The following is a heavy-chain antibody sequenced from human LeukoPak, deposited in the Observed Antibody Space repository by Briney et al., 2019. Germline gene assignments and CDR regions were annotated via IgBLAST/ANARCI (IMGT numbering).Heavy chain of an antibody. D-gene: IGHD5-24*01. V-gene: IGHV3-7*01. Sequence: GGSLRLSCAASGFTFSIYWMSWVRQAPGKGLEWVANIKEDGSEKYYVDSVMGRFTISRDNAKNSLYLQMNSLRAGDTALHYCARDQMAMPAWGQGTLVTVSS. J-gene: IGHJ5*02. CDR3: ARDQMAMPA. CDR2: IKEDGSEK. CDR1: GFTFSIYW.